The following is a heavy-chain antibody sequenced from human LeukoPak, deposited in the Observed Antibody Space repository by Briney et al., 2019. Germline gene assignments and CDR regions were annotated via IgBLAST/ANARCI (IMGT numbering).Heavy chain of an antibody. CDR1: GFTFSSYW. Sequence: GGSLRLSCAAPGFTFSSYWMHWVRQAPGKGLVWVSRINSDGSSTSYADSVKGRFTISRDNAKNTLYLQMNSLRAEDTAVYYCAREVVTTGAPNLDYWGQGTLVTVSS. J-gene: IGHJ4*02. D-gene: IGHD4-17*01. CDR2: INSDGSST. CDR3: AREVVTTGAPNLDY. V-gene: IGHV3-74*01.